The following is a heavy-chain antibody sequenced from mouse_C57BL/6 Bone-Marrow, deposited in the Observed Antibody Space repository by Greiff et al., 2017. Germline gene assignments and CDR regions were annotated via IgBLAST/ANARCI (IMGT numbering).Heavy chain of an antibody. V-gene: IGHV1-55*01. CDR1: GYTFTSYW. D-gene: IGHD2-4*01. CDR3: ARGMITTVYYYAMDY. Sequence: VQLQQPGAELVKPGASVKMSCKASGYTFTSYWITWVKQRPGQGLEWIGDIYPGSGSTNYNEKFKSKATLTVDTSSSTAYMQLSSLTSEDSAVYYCARGMITTVYYYAMDYWGQGTSVTVSS. CDR2: IYPGSGST. J-gene: IGHJ4*01.